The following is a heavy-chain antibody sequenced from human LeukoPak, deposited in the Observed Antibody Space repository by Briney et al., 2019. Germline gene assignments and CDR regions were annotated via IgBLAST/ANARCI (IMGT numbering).Heavy chain of an antibody. Sequence: PGGSLRLSCEASGFTFSSFAMSGVRQAPGKGLEWVSTFSGSGGNTYYADSVKGRFPISTDNSKNTLYLQMDSLRAEDTAVYHCARDPALLYYYYGMVVWGEGTTVSVSS. CDR2: FSGSGGNT. CDR3: ARDPALLYYYYGMVV. D-gene: IGHD2-2*01. V-gene: IGHV3-23*01. CDR1: GFTFSSFA. J-gene: IGHJ6*01.